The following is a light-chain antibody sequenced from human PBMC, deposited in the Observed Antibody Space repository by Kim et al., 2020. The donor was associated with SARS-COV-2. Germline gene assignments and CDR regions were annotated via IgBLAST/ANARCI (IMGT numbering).Light chain of an antibody. CDR3: QAWDSSFVI. Sequence: SYELTQPPSVSVSPGQTASITCSGEELGNQYASWYQQKPGQSPVLGIYQNTKRPSGIPERFSGSNSGNTATLTISGTQAMDEADYYCQAWDSSFVIFGGG. CDR2: QNT. CDR1: ELGNQY. J-gene: IGLJ2*01. V-gene: IGLV3-1*01.